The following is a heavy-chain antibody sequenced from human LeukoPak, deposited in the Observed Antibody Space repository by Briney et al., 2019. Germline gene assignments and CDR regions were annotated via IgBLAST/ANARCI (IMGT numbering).Heavy chain of an antibody. Sequence: GGSLKISCKGSGYRFTNYWIAWVRQMPGRGLEWMGIIYPGDSDTRYRPSFQGQVTMSVDKSISTAYLQWSSLEASVTAMYYCASAQKSHGFDIWGQGTMVTVSS. CDR1: GYRFTNYW. CDR3: ASAQKSHGFDI. V-gene: IGHV5-51*01. J-gene: IGHJ3*02. CDR2: IYPGDSDT.